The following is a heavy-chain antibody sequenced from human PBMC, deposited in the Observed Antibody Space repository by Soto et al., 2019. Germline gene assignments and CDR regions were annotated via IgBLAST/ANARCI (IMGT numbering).Heavy chain of an antibody. CDR2: IYPSDSDI. CDR1: GYTFTSYW. J-gene: IGHJ4*02. V-gene: IGHV5-51*01. CDR3: VRSGTSSGRFYDY. Sequence: GESLKISCKGSGYTFTSYWIGWVRQMPGEGLEWMGVIYPSDSDIRYSPSFQGKVTISADKSITTAYLQWSSLKAADTAMYYCVRSGTSSGRFYDYWGQGTLVTVSS. D-gene: IGHD2-15*01.